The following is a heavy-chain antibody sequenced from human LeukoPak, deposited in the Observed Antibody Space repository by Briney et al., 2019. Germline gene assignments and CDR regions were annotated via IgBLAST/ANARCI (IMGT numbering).Heavy chain of an antibody. Sequence: GGSLRLSCAASGFTFSSYSMNWVRQAPGKGLEWVSYISSSSTIYYADSVKGRFTISRDNAKNSLYLQMNSLRAEDTAVYYCASQIDNFYMDVWGKGTTVTVSS. V-gene: IGHV3-48*04. CDR3: ASQIDNFYMDV. CDR2: ISSSSTI. CDR1: GFTFSSYS. D-gene: IGHD3-22*01. J-gene: IGHJ6*03.